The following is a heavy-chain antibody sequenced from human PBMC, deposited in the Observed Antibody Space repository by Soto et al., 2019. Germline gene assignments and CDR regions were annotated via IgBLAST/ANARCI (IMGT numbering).Heavy chain of an antibody. CDR3: ARGYYTSWYWFDR. V-gene: IGHV4-61*08. CDR2: IYYSGST. CDR1: GGSVSTGVHY. J-gene: IGHJ2*01. D-gene: IGHD6-13*01. Sequence: QVQLQESGPGLVKPSETLSLTCTVSVSGGSVSTGVHYWSWIRQPPGKGLEWIGYIYYSGSTNYNPSLKSRVTISVDTSKDQFSLKLTSVTAADTAVYYCARGYYTSWYWFDRWGRGTLVTVSS.